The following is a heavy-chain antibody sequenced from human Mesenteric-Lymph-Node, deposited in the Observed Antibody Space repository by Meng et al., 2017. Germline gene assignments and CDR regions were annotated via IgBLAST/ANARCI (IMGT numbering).Heavy chain of an antibody. V-gene: IGHV3-33*08. CDR3: ARDWPRFGELFPPGY. Sequence: GGSLRLSCAASGFTFSSYSMNWVRQAPGKGLEWVAVIWHDGNNKYYADSVKGRFTISRDNSKNTLSLQLNSLRAEDTAVYYCARDWPRFGELFPPGYWGQGTLVTVSS. D-gene: IGHD3-10*01. J-gene: IGHJ4*02. CDR1: GFTFSSYS. CDR2: IWHDGNNK.